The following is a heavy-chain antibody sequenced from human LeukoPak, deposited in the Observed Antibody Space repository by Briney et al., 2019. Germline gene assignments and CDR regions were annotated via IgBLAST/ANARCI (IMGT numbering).Heavy chain of an antibody. CDR3: ARDQRVYDYVWGSYRHPQYYFDY. V-gene: IGHV1-2*02. CDR1: GYTFTGYY. CDR2: INPNSGGT. J-gene: IGHJ4*02. D-gene: IGHD3-16*02. Sequence: ASVKVSCKASGYTFTGYYMHWVRQAPGQGLEWMGWINPNSGGTNYAQKFQGRVTMTRDTSISTAYMELSRLRSDDTAVYYCARDQRVYDYVWGSYRHPQYYFDYWGQGTLVTVSS.